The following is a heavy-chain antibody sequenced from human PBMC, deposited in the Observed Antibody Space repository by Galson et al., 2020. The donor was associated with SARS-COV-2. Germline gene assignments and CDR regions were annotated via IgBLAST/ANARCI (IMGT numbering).Heavy chain of an antibody. V-gene: IGHV3-23*01. D-gene: IGHD4-17*01. CDR3: AKGDYTFDY. CDR1: GFTFSRYA. J-gene: IGHJ4*02. Sequence: QAGGSLRLSCAASGFTFSRYAMSWLRQAPGKGLEWVSALSGSGGSTYYADPVKARFTISRDNSKTTLYLQMNSLRAEDTAVYYCAKGDYTFDYWGQGTLVTVSS. CDR2: LSGSGGST.